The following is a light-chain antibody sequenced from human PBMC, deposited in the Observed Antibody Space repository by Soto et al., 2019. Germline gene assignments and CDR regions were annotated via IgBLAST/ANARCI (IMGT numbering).Light chain of an antibody. Sequence: DIVLTQSPGTLSLSPGERATLSCRASQSVSSSYLAWYQQKPGQAPKVLIYRASSRATGIPERFSGSGSGTDFTLTISRLEPEDFAVYYCQQYGSSPWTFGQGTKVDIK. CDR1: QSVSSSY. CDR2: RAS. CDR3: QQYGSSPWT. V-gene: IGKV3-20*01. J-gene: IGKJ1*01.